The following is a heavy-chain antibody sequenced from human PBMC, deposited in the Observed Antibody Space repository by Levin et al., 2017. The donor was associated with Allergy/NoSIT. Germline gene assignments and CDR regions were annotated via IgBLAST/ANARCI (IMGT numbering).Heavy chain of an antibody. CDR1: GGSISSGGYS. Sequence: PSETLSLTCAVSGGSISSGGYSWSWIRQPPGKGLEWIGNIYLSGSTNDNPSLKSRVTMSVDRSKNQFSLKLSYVTAADTAVYFCARVAGYSYGYYFDYWGPGTLVTVSS. V-gene: IGHV4-30-2*01. D-gene: IGHD5-18*01. CDR2: IYLSGST. J-gene: IGHJ4*02. CDR3: ARVAGYSYGYYFDY.